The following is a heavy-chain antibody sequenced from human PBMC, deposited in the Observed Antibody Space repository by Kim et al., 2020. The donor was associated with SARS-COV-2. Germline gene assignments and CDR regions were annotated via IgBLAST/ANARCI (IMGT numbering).Heavy chain of an antibody. CDR1: GFTVSSNY. V-gene: IGHV3-66*03. CDR2: IYSCGST. Sequence: GGSLRLSCAASGFTVSSNYMSWVRQAPGKGLEWVSVIYSCGSTYYADSVKGRFTISRDNSKNTLYLQMNSLRAEDTAVYYCARDDTRSETLLPSYAFDIWGQGTMVTVSS. CDR3: ARDDTRSETLLPSYAFDI. J-gene: IGHJ3*02. D-gene: IGHD3-22*01.